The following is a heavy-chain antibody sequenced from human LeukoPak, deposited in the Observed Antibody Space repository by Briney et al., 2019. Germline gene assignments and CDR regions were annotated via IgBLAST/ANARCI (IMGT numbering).Heavy chain of an antibody. CDR1: GFTFSSYS. V-gene: IGHV3-48*02. J-gene: IGHJ4*02. CDR3: ARDTHYYDSSGYYYFDY. D-gene: IGHD3-22*01. Sequence: GGSLRLSCAASGFTFSSYSMNWVRQAPGKGLEWVSYISSSSSTIYYADSVKGRFTISRDNAKNSLYLQMNSLRDEDTAVYYCARDTHYYDSSGYYYFDYWGQGTLVTVSS. CDR2: ISSSSSTI.